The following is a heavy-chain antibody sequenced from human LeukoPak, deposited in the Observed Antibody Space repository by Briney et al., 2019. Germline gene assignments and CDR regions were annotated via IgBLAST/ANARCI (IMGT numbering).Heavy chain of an antibody. Sequence: SETLSLTCTVSGGSISSHYWSWIRQPPGKGLEWIGYIYYSGNTNYNPSLKSRVTISVDTSKNQFSLKLSSVTAADTAVYFCARGRLTGMGMDIWGQGATVTVSS. CDR2: IYYSGNT. V-gene: IGHV4-59*11. D-gene: IGHD3-10*01. J-gene: IGHJ6*02. CDR3: ARGRLTGMGMDI. CDR1: GGSISSHY.